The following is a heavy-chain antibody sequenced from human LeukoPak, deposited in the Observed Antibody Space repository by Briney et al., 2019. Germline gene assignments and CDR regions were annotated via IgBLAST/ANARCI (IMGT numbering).Heavy chain of an antibody. CDR3: AREAPLTSSGWYDY. J-gene: IGHJ4*02. D-gene: IGHD6-19*01. V-gene: IGHV4-59*01. CDR1: GGSISSYY. CDR2: IYYSGST. Sequence: PSETLSLTCTVSGGSISSYYWSWIRQPPGKGLEWIGYIYYSGSTNYNPSLKSRVTISVDTSKNQFSLKLSSVTAADTAVYYCAREAPLTSSGWYDYWGQGTLVTVSS.